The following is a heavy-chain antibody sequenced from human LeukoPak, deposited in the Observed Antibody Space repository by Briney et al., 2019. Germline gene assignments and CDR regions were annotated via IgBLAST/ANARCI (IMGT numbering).Heavy chain of an antibody. CDR2: IIPILGIA. Sequence: SMKVSCKASGGTFSSYAISWVRQAPGQGLEWMGRIIPILGIANYAQKFQGRVTITADKSTSTAYMELSSLRSEDTAVYYCANVEMATKGYGMDVWGQGTTVTVSS. CDR1: GGTFSSYA. D-gene: IGHD5-24*01. J-gene: IGHJ6*02. CDR3: ANVEMATKGYGMDV. V-gene: IGHV1-69*04.